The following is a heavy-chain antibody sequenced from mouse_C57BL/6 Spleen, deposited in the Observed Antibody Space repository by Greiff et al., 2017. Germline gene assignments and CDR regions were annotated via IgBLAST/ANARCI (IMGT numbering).Heavy chain of an antibody. D-gene: IGHD2-5*01. V-gene: IGHV14-4*01. CDR1: GFNIKDDY. Sequence: VQLQQSGAELVRPGASVKLSCTASGFNIKDDYMHWVKQRPEQGLEWIGWIDPENGDTEYASKFQGKATIPADTSSNTAYLQLSSLTSEDTAVYSSTTGDSNYGGDYWGQGTTLTVSS. CDR3: TTGDSNYGGDY. J-gene: IGHJ2*01. CDR2: IDPENGDT.